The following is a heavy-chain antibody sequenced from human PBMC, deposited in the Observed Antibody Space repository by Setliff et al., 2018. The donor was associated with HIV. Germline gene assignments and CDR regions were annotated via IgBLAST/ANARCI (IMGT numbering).Heavy chain of an antibody. CDR3: ARNFGLSPSGKYYYYYGMDI. Sequence: ASVKVSCKASGYTFTGHYLHWVRQAPGQGLEWLGWVNPNSGDAIYAQNFQGRVTMTRDTSINAAYMELRGLRSDDTAVYYCARNFGLSPSGKYYYYYGMDIWGQGTTVTVPS. CDR1: GYTFTGHY. D-gene: IGHD3-10*01. J-gene: IGHJ6*02. V-gene: IGHV1-2*02. CDR2: VNPNSGDA.